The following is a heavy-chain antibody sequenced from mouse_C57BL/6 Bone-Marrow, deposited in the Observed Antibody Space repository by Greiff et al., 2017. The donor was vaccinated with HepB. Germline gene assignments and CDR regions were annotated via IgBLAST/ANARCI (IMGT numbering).Heavy chain of an antibody. Sequence: DVQLVESGGDLVKPGGSLKLSCAASGFTFSSYGMSWVRQTPDKRLEWVATISSGGSYTYYPDSVKGRFTISRDNAKNTLYLQMSSLKSEDTAMYYCARHVGFLAYWGQGTLVTVSA. CDR1: GFTFSSYG. CDR2: ISSGGSYT. D-gene: IGHD3-1*01. J-gene: IGHJ3*01. CDR3: ARHVGFLAY. V-gene: IGHV5-6*01.